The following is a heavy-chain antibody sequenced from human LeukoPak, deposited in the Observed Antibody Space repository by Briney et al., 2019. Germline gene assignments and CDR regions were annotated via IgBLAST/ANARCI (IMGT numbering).Heavy chain of an antibody. D-gene: IGHD3-3*01. J-gene: IGHJ6*02. CDR3: ARGSVLRFLVWSPGRDV. CDR2: INPNSGGT. CDR1: GYTFTGYY. Sequence: ASVKVSCKASGYTFTGYYMHWVRQAPGQGLEWMGWINPNSGGTNYAQKFQGRVTMTRDTSISTAYMELSRLRSDDTAVYYCARGSVLRFLVWSPGRDVGAQGTAVPFP. V-gene: IGHV1-2*02.